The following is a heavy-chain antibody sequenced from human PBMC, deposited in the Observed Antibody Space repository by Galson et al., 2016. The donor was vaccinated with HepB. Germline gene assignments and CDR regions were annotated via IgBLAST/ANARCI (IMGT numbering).Heavy chain of an antibody. Sequence: SLRLSCAASGFTFSNYDMNWVRQAPGKGLEWVSVITSSGVGTFYTDSVKGRFTISRDSSKNTLYLQMNSLRVEDTATYFCAQRRLGLGNFYFDYWGQGTLVTVSS. CDR3: AQRRLGLGNFYFDY. D-gene: IGHD3-16*01. CDR1: GFTFSNYD. V-gene: IGHV3-23*01. J-gene: IGHJ4*02. CDR2: ITSSGVGT.